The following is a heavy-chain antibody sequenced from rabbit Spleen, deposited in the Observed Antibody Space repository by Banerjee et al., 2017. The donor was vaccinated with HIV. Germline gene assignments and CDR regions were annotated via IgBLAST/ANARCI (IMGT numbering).Heavy chain of an antibody. V-gene: IGHV1S45*01. CDR1: GFSFSSGYY. D-gene: IGHD8-1*01. CDR2: GYPDGIGST. Sequence: QEQLVESGGGLVKPEGSLTLTCTASGFSFSSGYYMCWVRQAPGKGLEWIGCGYPDGIGSTAYARWAKGRFTISKTSSTTVTLQMTSLTAADTAVYFCARDTGSSFSTYGMDLWGQGTLVTVS. J-gene: IGHJ6*01. CDR3: ARDTGSSFSTYGMDL.